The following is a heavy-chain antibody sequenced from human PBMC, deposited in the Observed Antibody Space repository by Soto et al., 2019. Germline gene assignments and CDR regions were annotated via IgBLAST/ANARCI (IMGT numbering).Heavy chain of an antibody. V-gene: IGHV3-7*05. CDR1: GFTFRTYW. CDR3: ARDASTSWYSYDYHGMDV. D-gene: IGHD5-18*01. CDR2: INLDGSEK. Sequence: GGSLRLSCAASGFTFRTYWLSWVRQVPGKGLEWVANINLDGSEKNYVDSVKGRFTISRDNARNSLYLQMSSLRAEDTALYYWARDASTSWYSYDYHGMDVWSQGTTVNVSS. J-gene: IGHJ6*02.